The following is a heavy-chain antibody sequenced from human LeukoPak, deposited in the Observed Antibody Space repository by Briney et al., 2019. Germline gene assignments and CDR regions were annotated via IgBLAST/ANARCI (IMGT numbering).Heavy chain of an antibody. J-gene: IGHJ4*02. Sequence: ASVKVSCKTSGYTFTNYYIHWVRQAPGQGLEWMGIFNPSGGGTSYAQKFQGRVTMTRDTSTSTVYMELSSLRSEDTAVYYCARGPAITVAVIHYFEYWGQGTLVTVSS. D-gene: IGHD6-19*01. CDR3: ARGPAITVAVIHYFEY. V-gene: IGHV1-46*01. CDR2: FNPSGGGT. CDR1: GYTFTNYY.